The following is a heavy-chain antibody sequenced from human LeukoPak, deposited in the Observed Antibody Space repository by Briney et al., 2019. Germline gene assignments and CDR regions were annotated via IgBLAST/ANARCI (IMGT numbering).Heavy chain of an antibody. CDR1: GFTFSTYA. D-gene: IGHD1-26*01. CDR3: AKGSIVGATSYYYLDV. CDR2: MSYDGSHK. V-gene: IGHV3-30*04. Sequence: PGTSLRLSCAASGFTFSTYAMHWVRQAPGKGLDWVAVMSYDGSHKYYADSVKGRFTISRDNSKNTLYLQMNSLRAEDTAVYYCAKGSIVGATSYYYLDVWGAGTTVTVSS. J-gene: IGHJ6*03.